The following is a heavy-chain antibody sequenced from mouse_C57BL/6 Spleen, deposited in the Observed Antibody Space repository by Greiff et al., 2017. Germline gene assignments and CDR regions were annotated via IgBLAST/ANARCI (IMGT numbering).Heavy chain of an antibody. CDR1: GYAFSSYW. CDR2: IYPGDGDT. Sequence: QVQLQQSGAELVKPGASVKISCKASGYAFSSYWMNWVKQRPGKGLEWIGQIYPGDGDTNYNGKFKGKATLTADKSSSTAYMQLSSLTSEDSAVYFCARRIYYGYAMDYWGQGTSVTVSS. CDR3: ARRIYYGYAMDY. D-gene: IGHD2-1*01. J-gene: IGHJ4*01. V-gene: IGHV1-80*01.